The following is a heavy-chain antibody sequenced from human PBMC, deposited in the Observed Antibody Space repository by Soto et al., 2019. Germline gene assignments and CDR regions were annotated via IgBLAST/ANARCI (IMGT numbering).Heavy chain of an antibody. J-gene: IGHJ4*02. CDR3: VHTGYSYDPFGY. Sequence: QITLKESGPALVKPTQTLTVTCTFSGFSLTSYGVCVCWIRQPPGKALEWLALIFWNDDERYSPSLKSRLTITKDTSENQVVLTMSIMDPVDTGIYYCVHTGYSYDPFGYWGRGTLVTVSS. V-gene: IGHV2-5*04. CDR2: IFWNDDE. D-gene: IGHD5-18*01. CDR1: GFSLTSYGVC.